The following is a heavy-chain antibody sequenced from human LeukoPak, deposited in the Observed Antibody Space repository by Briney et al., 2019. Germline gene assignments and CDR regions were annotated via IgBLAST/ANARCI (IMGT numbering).Heavy chain of an antibody. CDR2: MRLDGTLQ. CDR3: ARSGGSYGPGP. J-gene: IGHJ5*02. V-gene: IGHV3-30*02. CDR1: GFTFREYS. Sequence: PGGSLRLSCAASGFTFREYSMSWVRQAPGKGLQWLAFMRLDGTLQYYADSVKGRFTVSRDNSLNTLYLQMNSLSGDDTAVYFCARSGGSYGPGPWGQGTLVTVAS. D-gene: IGHD3-16*01.